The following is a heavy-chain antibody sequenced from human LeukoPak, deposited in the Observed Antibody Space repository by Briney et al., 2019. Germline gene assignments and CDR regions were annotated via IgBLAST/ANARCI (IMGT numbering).Heavy chain of an antibody. D-gene: IGHD6-13*01. CDR1: GFTLSSYA. CDR3: AREYSSSWYLWFDS. J-gene: IGHJ5*01. Sequence: GGSLRLSCAASGFTLSSYAMQWVREAPGKGPEGVVVIWYDGSNKYYADSVKGRFTISRDNSKNTLYLQMNSLRAEDTAVYYCAREYSSSWYLWFDSWGQGTLVTVSS. V-gene: IGHV3-33*01. CDR2: IWYDGSNK.